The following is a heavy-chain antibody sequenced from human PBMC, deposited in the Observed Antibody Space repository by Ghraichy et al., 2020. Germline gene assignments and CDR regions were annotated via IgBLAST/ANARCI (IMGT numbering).Heavy chain of an antibody. CDR1: EFTFSNFW. V-gene: IGHV3-7*01. Sequence: GGSLRLSCAASEFTFSNFWMSWVRQAPGKGLEWVADIKQDGSEKYYAGSVKGRFTISRDNAKDLLYLQLNSLRADDTAVYYCARYCGGGTCPSGRGGFDIWGQGTMVTGSS. D-gene: IGHD2-21*01. J-gene: IGHJ3*02. CDR3: ARYCGGGTCPSGRGGFDI. CDR2: IKQDGSEK.